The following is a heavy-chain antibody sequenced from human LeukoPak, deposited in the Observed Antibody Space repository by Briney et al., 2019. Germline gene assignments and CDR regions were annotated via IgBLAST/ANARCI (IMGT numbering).Heavy chain of an antibody. Sequence: SGGSLRLSCATSGFTFSNYEMNWVRQAPGKGLEWVSYISSSGNTIYYADSVKGRFTISRDNAKNSLYLQMNSLRAEDTALYYCARESRSGYYIDYWGQGTLVTVSS. CDR2: ISSSGNTI. D-gene: IGHD3-22*01. CDR1: GFTFSNYE. CDR3: ARESRSGYYIDY. V-gene: IGHV3-48*03. J-gene: IGHJ4*02.